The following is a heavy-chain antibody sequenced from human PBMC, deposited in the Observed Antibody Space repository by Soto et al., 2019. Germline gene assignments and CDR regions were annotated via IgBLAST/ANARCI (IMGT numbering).Heavy chain of an antibody. D-gene: IGHD3-22*01. CDR3: ASATYYYDSSGYYYKGPIDY. J-gene: IGHJ4*02. Sequence: ASVKVSCKASGGTFSSYAISWVRQAPGQGLEWMGGIIPIFGTANYAQKLQGRVTITADESTSTAYMELSSLRSEDTAVYYCASATYYYDSSGYYYKGPIDYWGQGTLVTVSS. CDR2: IIPIFGTA. V-gene: IGHV1-69*13. CDR1: GGTFSSYA.